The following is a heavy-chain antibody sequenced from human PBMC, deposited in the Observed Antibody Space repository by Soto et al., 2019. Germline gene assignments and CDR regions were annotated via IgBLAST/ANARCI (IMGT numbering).Heavy chain of an antibody. V-gene: IGHV4-31*03. CDR2: IYYGGNT. Sequence: SETLSLTCTVSHGSVSSDPFYWTSIRQHPGKGLEWIGYIYYGGNTYYRPSLKSRVSISIDTSQNQFSLRLNSVTAADTAVYYCARPGYGSSDFDHWGQGTMVTVYS. CDR1: HGSVSSDPFY. CDR3: ARPGYGSSDFDH. J-gene: IGHJ4*01. D-gene: IGHD6-13*01.